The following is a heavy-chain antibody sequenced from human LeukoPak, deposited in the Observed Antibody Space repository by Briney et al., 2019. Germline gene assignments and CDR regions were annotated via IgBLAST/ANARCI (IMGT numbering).Heavy chain of an antibody. V-gene: IGHV4-31*03. D-gene: IGHD6-6*01. CDR2: IYYSGST. J-gene: IGHJ5*02. Sequence: SETLSLTCTVSGGSISSGGYYWSWIRQHPGKGLEWIGYIYYSGSTYYNPSLKSRLTISVDTSKNQFSLKLSSVTAADTAVYYCARGRIAARGWFDPWGQGTLVTVSS. CDR1: GGSISSGGYY. CDR3: ARGRIAARGWFDP.